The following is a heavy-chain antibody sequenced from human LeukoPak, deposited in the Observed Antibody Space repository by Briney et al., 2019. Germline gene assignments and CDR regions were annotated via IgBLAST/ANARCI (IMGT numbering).Heavy chain of an antibody. Sequence: VASVKVSCKASGYTFTSYGISWVRQAPGQGLEWMGWISAYNGNTNYAQKLQGRVTMTTDTSTSTAYMELRSLRSDDTAVYYCARDTYYGPKPSGNYMDVWGEGTTVTVSS. J-gene: IGHJ6*03. CDR1: GYTFTSYG. CDR3: ARDTYYGPKPSGNYMDV. D-gene: IGHD4/OR15-4a*01. V-gene: IGHV1-18*01. CDR2: ISAYNGNT.